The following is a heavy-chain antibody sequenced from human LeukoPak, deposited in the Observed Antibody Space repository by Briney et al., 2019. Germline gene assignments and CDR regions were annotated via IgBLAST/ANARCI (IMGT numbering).Heavy chain of an antibody. D-gene: IGHD2-2*01. CDR2: IYYSGST. CDR3: ARDSALTGLYWSSTRCSYRGS. Sequence: SETLSLTCTVSGGSLSSGDYYWSWIRQPPGKGLEWIGYIYYSGSTYYNPSLKSRVTISVDTTKNQFSLKLSLVTAADTAVYYCARDSALTGLYWSSTRCSYRGSWGQGTLVTVSS. CDR1: GGSLSSGDYY. V-gene: IGHV4-30-4*08. J-gene: IGHJ5*02.